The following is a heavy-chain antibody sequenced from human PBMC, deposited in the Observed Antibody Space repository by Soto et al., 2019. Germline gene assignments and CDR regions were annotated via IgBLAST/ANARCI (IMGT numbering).Heavy chain of an antibody. Sequence: GASVKVSCKASGYTFTSYAMHWVRQAPGQRLEWMGWINAGNGNTKYSQKFQGRVTITRDTSASTAYMELSSLRSEDTAVYYFARDRSKLTIFGVAAPNWFDPWGQGTLVTVSS. J-gene: IGHJ5*02. CDR3: ARDRSKLTIFGVAAPNWFDP. V-gene: IGHV1-3*01. CDR1: GYTFTSYA. D-gene: IGHD3-3*01. CDR2: INAGNGNT.